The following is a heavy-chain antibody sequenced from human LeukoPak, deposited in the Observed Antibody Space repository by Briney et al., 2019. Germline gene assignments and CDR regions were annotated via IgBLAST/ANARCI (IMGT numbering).Heavy chain of an antibody. CDR3: ARSPGRDAFDI. V-gene: IGHV1-8*03. J-gene: IGHJ3*02. Sequence: ASVKVSCKASGYTLTGYYIHWVRQATGQGLEWMGWMNPNSGNTGYAQKFQGRGTITRNTSISTAYMELSSLRSEDTAVYYCARSPGRDAFDIWGQGKMVTVSS. CDR2: MNPNSGNT. CDR1: GYTLTGYY.